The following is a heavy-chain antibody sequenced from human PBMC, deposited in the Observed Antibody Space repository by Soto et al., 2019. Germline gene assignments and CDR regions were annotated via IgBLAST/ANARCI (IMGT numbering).Heavy chain of an antibody. CDR1: GFTFSSYG. J-gene: IGHJ6*02. CDR3: AKDVLRFLEWLAFYGMDV. CDR2: ISYDGSNK. Sequence: QVQLVESGGGVVQPGRSLRLSCAASGFTFSSYGMHWVRQAPGKGLEWVAVISYDGSNKYYADSVKGRFTISRDNSKNTLYLQMNSQRAEDTAVYYCAKDVLRFLEWLAFYGMDVWGQGTTVTVSS. V-gene: IGHV3-30*18. D-gene: IGHD3-3*01.